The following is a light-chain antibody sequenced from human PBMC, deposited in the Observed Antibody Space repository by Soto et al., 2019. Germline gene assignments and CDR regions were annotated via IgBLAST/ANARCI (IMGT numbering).Light chain of an antibody. J-gene: IGKJ2*01. CDR2: AAL. CDR3: QESFSTLYT. Sequence: DIQMTQSPTSLSASVGDGVTITCRASQTVSTYLNWYQQKPGKAPKLLIHAALTLQPGVPPRFSASRSGTDFTLTIAGLQPEDFAPYYCQESFSTLYTFGQGTRVAI. V-gene: IGKV1-39*01. CDR1: QTVSTY.